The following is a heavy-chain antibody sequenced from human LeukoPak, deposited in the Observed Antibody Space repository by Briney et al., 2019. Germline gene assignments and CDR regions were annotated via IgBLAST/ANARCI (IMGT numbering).Heavy chain of an antibody. V-gene: IGHV4-39*07. CDR1: GGSISSSSYY. D-gene: IGHD6-19*01. Sequence: SETLSLTCTVSGGSISSSSYYWAWIRQPPGKGLEWIGSVHYSGSIYYNPSLKSRATLSLDTSKNQFSLRLSSVTAADTAVYYCASSGWYEGGVYWGQGTLVTVSS. CDR3: ASSGWYEGGVY. CDR2: VHYSGSI. J-gene: IGHJ4*02.